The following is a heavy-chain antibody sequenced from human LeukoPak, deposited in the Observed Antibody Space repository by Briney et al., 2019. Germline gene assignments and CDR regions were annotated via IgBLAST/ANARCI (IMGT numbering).Heavy chain of an antibody. CDR3: ARNGADYYYYMDV. V-gene: IGHV3-7*01. J-gene: IGHJ6*03. CDR2: IKQDGSEK. Sequence: GGSLRLSCAASGFTFSSHWMSWVRQAPGKGLEWVANIKQDGSEKYYVDSVKGRFTISRDNAKNSLYLQMNSLRAEDTAVYYCARNGADYYYYMDVWGKGTTVTVSS. D-gene: IGHD2-8*01. CDR1: GFTFSSHW.